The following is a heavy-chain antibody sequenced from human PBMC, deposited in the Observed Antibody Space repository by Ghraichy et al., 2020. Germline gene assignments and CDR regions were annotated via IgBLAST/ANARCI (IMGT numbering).Heavy chain of an antibody. Sequence: SETLSLTCAVYGGSFSGYYWSWIRQPPGKGLEWIGEINHSGSTNYNPSLKSRVTISVDTSKNQFSLKLSSVTAADTAVYYCARGLDFWSGYYGWTGKKQKDYWGQGTLVTVSS. CDR3: ARGLDFWSGYYGWTGKKQKDY. J-gene: IGHJ4*02. CDR2: INHSGST. CDR1: GGSFSGYY. D-gene: IGHD3-3*01. V-gene: IGHV4-34*01.